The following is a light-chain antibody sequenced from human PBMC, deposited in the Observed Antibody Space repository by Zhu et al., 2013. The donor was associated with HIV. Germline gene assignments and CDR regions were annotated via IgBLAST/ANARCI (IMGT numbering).Light chain of an antibody. V-gene: IGKV1-33*01. CDR2: DAS. Sequence: DIQMTQSPSSLSASVGDRVTITCQASQDISNYLNWYQQKPGKAPKLLIYDASNLETGVPSRFSGSGSGTDFTLTISSLQPEDIATYYCQQYDSIPRSFGGGTKVEIK. CDR3: QQYDSIPRS. J-gene: IGKJ4*01. CDR1: QDISNY.